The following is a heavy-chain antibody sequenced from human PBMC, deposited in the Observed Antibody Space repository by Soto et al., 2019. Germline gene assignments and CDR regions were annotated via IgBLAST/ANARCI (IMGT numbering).Heavy chain of an antibody. CDR3: AREPTVTTGWDYYGMDV. V-gene: IGHV3-53*02. D-gene: IGHD4-17*01. CDR1: GFTVSSNY. J-gene: IGHJ6*02. CDR2: IYSGGST. Sequence: EVQLVETGGGLIQPGGSLRLSCAASGFTVSSNYMSWVRQAPGKGLEWVSVIYSGGSTYYADSVKGRFTISRDNSKNMLYLQMNSLRAEDTAVYYCAREPTVTTGWDYYGMDVWGQGTTVTVSS.